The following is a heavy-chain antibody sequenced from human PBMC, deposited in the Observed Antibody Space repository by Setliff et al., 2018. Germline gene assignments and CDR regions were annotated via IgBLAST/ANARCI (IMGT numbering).Heavy chain of an antibody. J-gene: IGHJ4*02. Sequence: PGGSLRLSCAGSGSAFSSYAMSWVRQAPGKGLEWVSTIYSGDRSTFYTDSVKGRFTISRDSSKNTLYLQMNSLRAEDTAVYYCAKPQVELRWGFESWGQGTLVTVSS. CDR3: AKPQVELRWGFES. V-gene: IGHV3-23*03. CDR2: IYSGDRST. CDR1: GSAFSSYA. D-gene: IGHD3-16*01.